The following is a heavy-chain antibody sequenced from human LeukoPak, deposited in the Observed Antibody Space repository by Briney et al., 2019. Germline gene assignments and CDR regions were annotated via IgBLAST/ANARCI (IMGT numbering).Heavy chain of an antibody. J-gene: IGHJ4*02. D-gene: IGHD3-10*01. CDR3: ARHLDYYGSGTYEY. Sequence: SETLSLTCTVSGRSISSYYWSWIRQPPGKGMEGIAYIHYNGYTNYNPSLTISVDTSKNQFSLKLISVTAADTAVYYCARHLDYYGSGTYEYWGQGTLVTVSS. CDR1: GRSISSYY. CDR2: IHYNGYT. V-gene: IGHV4-59*08.